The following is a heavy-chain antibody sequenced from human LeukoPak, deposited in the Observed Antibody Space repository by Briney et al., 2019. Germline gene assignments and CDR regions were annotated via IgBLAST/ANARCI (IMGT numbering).Heavy chain of an antibody. Sequence: SETLSLTCTVSGGSISSYNWSWIRQPAGKGLEWIGRIYTSGSTKYNPSLKSRVTMSVDTTNNQFSLKLSSVTAADTAVYYCARDGNSGYTFDYWGQGALVTVSS. J-gene: IGHJ4*02. V-gene: IGHV4-4*07. CDR1: GGSISSYN. CDR3: ARDGNSGYTFDY. D-gene: IGHD5-12*01. CDR2: IYTSGST.